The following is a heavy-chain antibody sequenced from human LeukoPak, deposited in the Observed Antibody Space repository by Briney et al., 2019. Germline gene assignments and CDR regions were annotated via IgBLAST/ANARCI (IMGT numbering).Heavy chain of an antibody. CDR1: GFTFSSYA. D-gene: IGHD6-19*01. CDR3: AKDGYSSGWYSR. J-gene: IGHJ4*02. Sequence: SGGSLRLSCAASGFTFSSYAMSWVRQAPGKGLEWVSAISGSGGSTYYADSVKGRFTISRDNSENTLYLQMNSLRAEDTAVYYCAKDGYSSGWYSRWGQGTLVTVSS. CDR2: ISGSGGST. V-gene: IGHV3-23*01.